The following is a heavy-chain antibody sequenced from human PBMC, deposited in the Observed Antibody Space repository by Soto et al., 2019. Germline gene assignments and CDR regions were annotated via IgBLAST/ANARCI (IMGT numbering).Heavy chain of an antibody. J-gene: IGHJ4*02. Sequence: PGGSLRLSCAASGFTFSSYSMNWVRQAPGKGLEWVSSISSSSSYIYYADSVKGRFTIARDNAKNSLYLQMNSLRAEDTAVYYCAREVDTAMGGFDYWGQGTLVTVSS. CDR3: AREVDTAMGGFDY. CDR2: ISSSSSYI. CDR1: GFTFSSYS. D-gene: IGHD5-18*01. V-gene: IGHV3-21*01.